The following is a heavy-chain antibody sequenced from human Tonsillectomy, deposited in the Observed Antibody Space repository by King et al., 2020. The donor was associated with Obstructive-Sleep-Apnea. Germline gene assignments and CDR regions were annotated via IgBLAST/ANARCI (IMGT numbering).Heavy chain of an antibody. D-gene: IGHD3-3*01. J-gene: IGHJ6*02. CDR3: ASSPYYAFWGGPTVENGNVYYYYGMDV. V-gene: IGHV5-10-1*01. Sequence: QLVQSGAEVKKPGESLRISCKGSGYSFTSYWISWVRQMPGKGLEWVGRIDPSDSYTNYSPSFQGHVTISADKFISTAYLQWSSLKASDTAMYYCASSPYYAFWGGPTVENGNVYYYYGMDVWGQGTTVTVSS. CDR1: GYSFTSYW. CDR2: IDPSDSYT.